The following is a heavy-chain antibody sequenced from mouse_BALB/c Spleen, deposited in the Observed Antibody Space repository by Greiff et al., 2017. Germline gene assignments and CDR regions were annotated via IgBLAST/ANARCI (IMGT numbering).Heavy chain of an antibody. CDR3: ARGGWLRRDY. V-gene: IGHV3-6*02. J-gene: IGHJ2*01. CDR1: GYSITSGYY. Sequence: ESGPGLVKPSQSLSLTCSVTGYSITSGYYWNWIRQFPGNKLEWMGYISYDGSNNYNPSLKNRISITRDTSKNQFFLKLNSVTTEDTATYYCARGGWLRRDYWGQGTTLTVSS. D-gene: IGHD2-2*01. CDR2: ISYDGSN.